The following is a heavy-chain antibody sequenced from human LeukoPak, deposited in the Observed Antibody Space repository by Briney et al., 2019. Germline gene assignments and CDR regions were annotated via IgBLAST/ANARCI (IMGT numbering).Heavy chain of an antibody. J-gene: IGHJ4*02. CDR2: ITPIFRTP. Sequence: SVTVSCTASGYTFTSYYMHWVRQAPGQGLEWMGGITPIFRTPNYAQKFQGRVTITAVESMSTAYMELSSLRSEDTAVYYCARGWLAETTVVTPYNYWGQGTLVTVSS. CDR3: ARGWLAETTVVTPYNY. D-gene: IGHD2-21*02. CDR1: GYTFTSYY. V-gene: IGHV1-69*13.